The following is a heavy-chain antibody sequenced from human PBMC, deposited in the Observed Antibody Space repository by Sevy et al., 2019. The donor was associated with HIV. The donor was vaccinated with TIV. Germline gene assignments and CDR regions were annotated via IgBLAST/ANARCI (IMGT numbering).Heavy chain of an antibody. D-gene: IGHD6-13*01. J-gene: IGHJ4*02. V-gene: IGHV3-11*01. CDR1: GFTFSDYY. CDR2: ISSSGSTI. CDR3: ARESQAEQQLVRGLFDY. Sequence: GSLRHSCAASGFTFSDYYVSWIRQAPGKGLEWVSYISSSGSTIYYADSVKGRFTISRDNAKNSLYLQMNSLRAEDTAVYYCARESQAEQQLVRGLFDYWGQGTLVTVSS.